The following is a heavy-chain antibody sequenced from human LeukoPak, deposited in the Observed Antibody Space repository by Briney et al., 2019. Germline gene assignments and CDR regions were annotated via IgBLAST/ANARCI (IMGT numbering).Heavy chain of an antibody. CDR2: IKSKIDGGTT. Sequence: GGSLRLSCAASGFTITNARMGRVRRAPGKGLEWVGLIKSKIDGGTTDFAAPVKGRFTISIDDSKHTLYLQMNSLKSEDTGVYYCTTGYGHSDFDYWGQGTLVTVSS. CDR1: GFTITNAR. J-gene: IGHJ4*02. V-gene: IGHV3-15*01. CDR3: TTGYGHSDFDY. D-gene: IGHD3-3*02.